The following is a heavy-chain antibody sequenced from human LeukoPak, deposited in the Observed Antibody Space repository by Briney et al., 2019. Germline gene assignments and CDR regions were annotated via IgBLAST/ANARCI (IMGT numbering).Heavy chain of an antibody. V-gene: IGHV4-39*06. D-gene: IGHD1-26*01. Sequence: SETLSLTCTVSGGSISSSSHYWGWIRQPPGKGLEWIGSMYYSGNTYYNPSLKSRVIISVDTSKSQFTLKLSSVTAADTAVYYCARARSGSYSTGYYYYMDVWGKGTTVTVSS. CDR1: GGSISSSSHY. CDR2: MYYSGNT. CDR3: ARARSGSYSTGYYYYMDV. J-gene: IGHJ6*03.